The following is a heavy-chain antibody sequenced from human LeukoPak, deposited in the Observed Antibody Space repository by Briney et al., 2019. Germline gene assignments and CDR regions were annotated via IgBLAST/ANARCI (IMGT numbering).Heavy chain of an antibody. CDR3: ARGGPNYSYGLDY. J-gene: IGHJ4*02. CDR2: ICSGGST. Sequence: GGSLRLSCAASGFTVSSNYMSWVRQAPGQGLEWVSVICSGGSTYYADSVKGGFTISRDNSKNTLYLQINSLGAEDTAVYYCARGGPNYSYGLDYWGQGTLVTVSS. V-gene: IGHV3-53*01. D-gene: IGHD5-18*01. CDR1: GFTVSSNY.